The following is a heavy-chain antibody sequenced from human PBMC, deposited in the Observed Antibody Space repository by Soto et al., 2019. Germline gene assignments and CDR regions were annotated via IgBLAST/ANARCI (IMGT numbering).Heavy chain of an antibody. Sequence: SDTLSLTCAVYGLSICGCYWTWIRQPPGTGLEWIGEINHSGSTNYNPSLKSRVTISVDTSKNQFSLKLTSVTAADTAVYYCARDKITGLFDYWGQGTLVT. D-gene: IGHD2-8*02. CDR2: INHSGST. J-gene: IGHJ4*02. V-gene: IGHV4-34*01. CDR3: ARDKITGLFDY. CDR1: GLSICGCY.